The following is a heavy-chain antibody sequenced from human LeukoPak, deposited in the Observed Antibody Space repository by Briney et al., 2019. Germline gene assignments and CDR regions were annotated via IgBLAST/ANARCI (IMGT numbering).Heavy chain of an antibody. Sequence: PSDTLSLTCTVSGGSISSDYWTWIRQPPARGLEWIGYIYYTGSTNYNPSLKSRVTISVDTSKNQFSLKLNSVPAADTAVYYCARVSYYYDPDGFDFWGQGTMVTVFS. CDR3: ARVSYYYDPDGFDF. V-gene: IGHV4-59*07. CDR2: IYYTGST. D-gene: IGHD3-22*01. CDR1: GGSISSDY. J-gene: IGHJ3*01.